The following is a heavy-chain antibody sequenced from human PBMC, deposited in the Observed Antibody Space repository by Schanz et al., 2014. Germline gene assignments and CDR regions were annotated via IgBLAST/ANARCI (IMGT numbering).Heavy chain of an antibody. J-gene: IGHJ3*02. CDR3: AKDPHKDYGGKPQALDI. CDR1: GFSFSSYS. V-gene: IGHV3-48*01. CDR2: ISSGGTTI. D-gene: IGHD4-17*01. Sequence: EVQLVESGGGLVQPGESLRLSCAVSGFSFSSYSMSWVRQAPGKGLEWIAYISSGGTTIYYADSVKGRFTISRDNSKNTLYLQMNSLRAEDTALYYCAKDPHKDYGGKPQALDIWGQGTMVTVSS.